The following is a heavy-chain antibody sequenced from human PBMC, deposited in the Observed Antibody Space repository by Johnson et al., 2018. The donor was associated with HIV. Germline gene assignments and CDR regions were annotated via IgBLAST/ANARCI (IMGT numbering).Heavy chain of an antibody. J-gene: IGHJ3*02. Sequence: QMQLVESGGGVVQPGRSLRLSCAASGFSFSNYAMHWVRQAPGKGLEWVAVISYDGSNKYYADSVKGRFTISRDNSKNTLNLQMNSLRAEDTAVYYCARDRWEEPAALDMGGQGTMVTVSS. CDR3: ARDRWEEPAALDM. V-gene: IGHV3-30*04. CDR2: ISYDGSNK. CDR1: GFSFSNYA. D-gene: IGHD1-14*01.